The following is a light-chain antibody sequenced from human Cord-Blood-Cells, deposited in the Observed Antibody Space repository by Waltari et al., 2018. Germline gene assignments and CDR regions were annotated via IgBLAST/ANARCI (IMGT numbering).Light chain of an antibody. J-gene: IGLJ2*01. CDR3: CSYAGSSTLV. CDR1: SSDVGSYNL. CDR2: EVS. V-gene: IGLV2-23*02. Sequence: APPQPASVSGSPGQSITISCTGTSSDVGSYNLVSWYQQHPGKAPKLMIYEVSKRPSGVSNRFSGSKSGNTASLTISGLQAEDEADYYCCSYAGSSTLVFGGGTKLTVL.